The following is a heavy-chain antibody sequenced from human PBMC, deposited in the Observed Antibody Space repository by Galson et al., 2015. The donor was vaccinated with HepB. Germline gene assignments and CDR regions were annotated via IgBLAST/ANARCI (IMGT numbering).Heavy chain of an antibody. V-gene: IGHV1-69*06. Sequence: SVKVSCKASGGTFSSCAISRVRQAPGQGLEWMGGIIPIFGTANYAQKFQGRVTITADKSTSTAYMELSSLRSEDTAVYYCARGRTAAGPTTLDYWGQGTLVTVSS. CDR1: GGTFSSCA. CDR2: IIPIFGTA. J-gene: IGHJ4*02. D-gene: IGHD6-13*01. CDR3: ARGRTAAGPTTLDY.